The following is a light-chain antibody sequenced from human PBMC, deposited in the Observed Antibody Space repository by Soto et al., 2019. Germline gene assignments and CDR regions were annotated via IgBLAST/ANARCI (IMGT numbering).Light chain of an antibody. CDR1: QSISTW. Sequence: DIQMTQSPSTLSASVGDRVTITCRASQSISTWLAWYQQKPGKAPKLLMYDASSLEGGVPSRFSGSGSGTEFTLTISSLQPDDFATYYCQQYNSYPITFGQGTRLEI. J-gene: IGKJ5*01. CDR2: DAS. CDR3: QQYNSYPIT. V-gene: IGKV1-5*01.